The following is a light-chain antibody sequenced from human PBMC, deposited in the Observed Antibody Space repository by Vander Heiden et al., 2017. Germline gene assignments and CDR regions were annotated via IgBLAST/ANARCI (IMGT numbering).Light chain of an antibody. CDR2: KAS. CDR3: QHYNNFPYT. Sequence: DIQMTQSPSTLSASAGDRVTITCRASQSISIWLAWYQQKPGQAPNLLIYKASNLETGVPSRFSGSGSGTDFTLTISSLQAEDVATYYCQHYNNFPYTFGQGTKLEIK. V-gene: IGKV1-5*03. J-gene: IGKJ2*01. CDR1: QSISIW.